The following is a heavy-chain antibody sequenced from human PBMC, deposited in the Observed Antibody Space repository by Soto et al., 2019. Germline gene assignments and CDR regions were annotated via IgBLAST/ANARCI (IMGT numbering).Heavy chain of an antibody. CDR2: ISGSGGST. D-gene: IGHD3-22*01. CDR3: AKCTVGYYDSSGLGDYYYCYDMDV. V-gene: IGHV3-23*01. CDR1: GFTFSSYA. J-gene: IGHJ6*02. Sequence: GGSLRLSCAASGFTFSSYAMSWVRQAPGKGLEWVSAISGSGGSTYYADSVKGRFTISRDNSKNTLYLQINRLKAEDTAVYDCAKCTVGYYDSSGLGDYYYCYDMDVWGQGTTVTVSS.